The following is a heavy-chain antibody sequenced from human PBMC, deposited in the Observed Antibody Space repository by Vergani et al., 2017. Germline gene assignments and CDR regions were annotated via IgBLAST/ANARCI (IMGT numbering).Heavy chain of an antibody. V-gene: IGHV4-39*01. Sequence: QMQLQESGPGLVKASETLSLPCTVSGDSIIRRSYYRGWIRQPPGKGLEWIGRIYNSGNGDSSSSLKSRVTISADTSKNQFSLRLTSVTAADTAVYYCASGKYYSDSTSHFRGRYFDVWGRGTLVTVPS. CDR2: IYNSGNG. D-gene: IGHD3-16*01. CDR3: ASGKYYSDSTSHFRGRYFDV. J-gene: IGHJ2*01. CDR1: GDSIIRRSYY.